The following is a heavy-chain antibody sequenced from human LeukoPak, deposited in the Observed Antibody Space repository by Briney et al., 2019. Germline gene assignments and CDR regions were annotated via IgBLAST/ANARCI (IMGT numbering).Heavy chain of an antibody. CDR1: GFTFGSSA. J-gene: IGHJ4*02. CDR3: AKGSLGSWYYFDY. V-gene: IGHV3-23*01. Sequence: GGSLRLSCAASGFTFGSSAMSWVRQAPGKGPEWVATFSRIGPDTYYADSVKGRFTIFRDNSKNMLYLQMKSLRAEDTAIYYCAKGSLGSWYYFDYWGQGTLVTVSS. D-gene: IGHD6-13*01. CDR2: FSRIGPDT.